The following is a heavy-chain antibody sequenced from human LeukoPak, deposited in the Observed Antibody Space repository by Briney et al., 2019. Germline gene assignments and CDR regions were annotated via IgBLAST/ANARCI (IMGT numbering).Heavy chain of an antibody. D-gene: IGHD2/OR15-2a*01. CDR3: VRQISSY. J-gene: IGHJ4*02. CDR1: GYTFTDYY. CDR2: INSNSDGT. V-gene: IGHV1-2*02. Sequence: ASLKVSSMASGYTFTDYYIHCVRQAPGQRLEWMGWINSNSDGTNYAQKFQGRVTMTRDTSISTAYIELSRLTSDDTAVYYCVRQISSYWGQGTLVTVSS.